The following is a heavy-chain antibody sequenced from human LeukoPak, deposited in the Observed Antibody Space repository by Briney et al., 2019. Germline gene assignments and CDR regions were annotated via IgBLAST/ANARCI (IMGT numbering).Heavy chain of an antibody. CDR1: GFTFSSYS. CDR3: ASSGCSGDCYSEKTYYLDY. Sequence: EGSLRLSCVASGFTFSSYSMNWVRQAPGKGLEWVSSISRTSTYIYYADSMKGRFTISRDNDKNSLYLQLNSLRDEDTAVYYCASSGCSGDCYSEKTYYLDYWGQGTLVAVSS. D-gene: IGHD2-21*02. J-gene: IGHJ4*02. V-gene: IGHV3-21*01. CDR2: ISRTSTYI.